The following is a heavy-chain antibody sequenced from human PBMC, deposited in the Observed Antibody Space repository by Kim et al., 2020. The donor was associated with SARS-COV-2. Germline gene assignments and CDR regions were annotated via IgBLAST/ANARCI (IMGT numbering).Heavy chain of an antibody. J-gene: IGHJ6*02. Sequence: GGSLRLSCAASGFTFSSYSMNWVRQAPGKGLEWVSYISSSSSTIYYADSVKGRFTISRDNAKNSLYLQMNSLRDEDTAVYYCARDPYYDILTGYYPSYYYYGMDVWGQGTTVTVSS. D-gene: IGHD3-9*01. V-gene: IGHV3-48*02. CDR2: ISSSSSTI. CDR1: GFTFSSYS. CDR3: ARDPYYDILTGYYPSYYYYGMDV.